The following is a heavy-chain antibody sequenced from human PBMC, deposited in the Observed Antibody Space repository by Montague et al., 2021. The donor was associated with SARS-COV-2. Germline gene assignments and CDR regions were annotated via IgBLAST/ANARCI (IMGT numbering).Heavy chain of an antibody. V-gene: IGHV4-34*01. CDR2: VNQRGTT. CDR3: AGGRRPVVVPGAGPAGRAFDI. D-gene: IGHD2-2*01. Sequence: SETLSLTCAISGGSFSNYYWCWFRQPPGKGPEWIGEVNQRGTTIYNPSVKSGVTTSEDTSKNQFYLRLNSVTAAAMAVYYCAGGRRPVVVPGAGPAGRAFDIWGQGTTVTVSS. J-gene: IGHJ3*02. CDR1: GGSFSNYY.